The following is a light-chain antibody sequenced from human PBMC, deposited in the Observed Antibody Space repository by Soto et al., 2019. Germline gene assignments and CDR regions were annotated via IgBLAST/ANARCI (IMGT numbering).Light chain of an antibody. J-gene: IGLJ2*01. CDR1: ISDIGGYNY. Sequence: QSVLTQPASVSGSPGQSISISCTGTISDIGGYNYVSWYQQHPGKAPTLIIYEVSKRPSGVSIRFSGSKSANTASLTISGLQAEDEADYYCSSYRDTNTLRVFGGGTQLTVL. V-gene: IGLV2-14*01. CDR2: EVS. CDR3: SSYRDTNTLRV.